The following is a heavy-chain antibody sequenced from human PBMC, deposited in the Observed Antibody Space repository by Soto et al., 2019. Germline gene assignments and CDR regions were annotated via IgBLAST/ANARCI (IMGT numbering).Heavy chain of an antibody. Sequence: QVQMVQSGAEVKKPGASVKVSCQVSGYTLNEISMHWVRQAPGKGLEWMGGFDPGDGERIYAQNVQGRVTTTEDTSTHTAYTEPSSLTSEDTAVCFCATDAMGGAGAMWGQGTMVTVS. CDR2: FDPGDGER. V-gene: IGHV1-24*01. CDR3: ATDAMGGAGAM. D-gene: IGHD2-8*02. J-gene: IGHJ3*01. CDR1: GYTLNEIS.